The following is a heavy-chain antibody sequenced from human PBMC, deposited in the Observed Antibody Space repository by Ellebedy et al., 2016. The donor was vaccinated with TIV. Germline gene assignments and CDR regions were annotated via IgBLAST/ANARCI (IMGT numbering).Heavy chain of an antibody. D-gene: IGHD6-6*01. CDR2: IKQDGSEK. CDR3: ARVGSIAARPSGAVDY. J-gene: IGHJ4*02. CDR1: GFTFSSYW. Sequence: GESLKISXAASGFTFSSYWMSWVRQAPGKGLEWVASIKQDGSEKYYVDSVKGRFTISRDNAKNSLYLQMNSLRAEDTAVYYCARVGSIAARPSGAVDYWGQGTLVTVSS. V-gene: IGHV3-7*03.